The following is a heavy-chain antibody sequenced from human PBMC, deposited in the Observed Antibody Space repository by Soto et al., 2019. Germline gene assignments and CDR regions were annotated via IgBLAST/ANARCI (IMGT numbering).Heavy chain of an antibody. J-gene: IGHJ5*02. CDR3: ARDPGIAAAGTGRHWFDP. V-gene: IGHV1-46*01. CDR2: INPSGGST. Sequence: QVQLVQSGAEVKKAGASVKVSCKASGYTFTSYYMHWVRQAPGQGLEWMGIINPSGGSTSYAQKFQGRVTMTRDTSTSTVYMELSSLRSEDTAVYYCARDPGIAAAGTGRHWFDPWGQGTLVTVSS. D-gene: IGHD6-13*01. CDR1: GYTFTSYY.